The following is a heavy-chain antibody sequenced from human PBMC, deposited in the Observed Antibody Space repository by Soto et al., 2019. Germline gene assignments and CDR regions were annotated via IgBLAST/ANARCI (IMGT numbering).Heavy chain of an antibody. Sequence: QAQLVQSGAEVKKPGASVKVSCKTSGYTFSNYFMHWVRQAPGQGLEWMGIINPRGGTSPAQKFPDRVTMTTDPSPGTFYMQLISLKSEDTAVYFCARERLGDSSGEGYGSYFDYWGQGALVTVSS. J-gene: IGHJ4*02. CDR2: INPRGGT. V-gene: IGHV1-46*01. CDR3: ARERLGDSSGEGYGSYFDY. D-gene: IGHD3-22*01. CDR1: GYTFSNYF.